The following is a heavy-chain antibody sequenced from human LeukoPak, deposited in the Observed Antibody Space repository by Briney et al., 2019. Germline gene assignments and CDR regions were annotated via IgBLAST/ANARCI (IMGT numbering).Heavy chain of an antibody. J-gene: IGHJ6*02. CDR3: ARAVLYYYYGMDV. V-gene: IGHV3-48*03. CDR1: GFTFRSYE. CDR2: ISSSGSII. Sequence: PGGSLRLSCAASGFTFRSYEMNWVRQAPGKGLEWVSYISSSGSIIYYADSVKGRFTISRDNAKNSLYLQMNSLRAEDTAVYYCARAVLYYYYGMDVWGQGTTVTVSS.